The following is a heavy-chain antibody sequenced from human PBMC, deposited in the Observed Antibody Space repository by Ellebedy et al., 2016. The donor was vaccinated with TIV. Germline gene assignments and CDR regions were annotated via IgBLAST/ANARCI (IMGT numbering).Heavy chain of an antibody. CDR1: AGSISNHY. V-gene: IGHV4-59*08. J-gene: IGHJ4*02. Sequence: MPSETLSLTCTVSAGSISNHYWSWIRQPPGKGLEWIGYIYYSGSTNYNPSLKSRVTMSVDSSRNQFSLKLSSVTAADTAVFYCARTSYYDSSGYPLFDYWGQGTLVTVSS. CDR3: ARTSYYDSSGYPLFDY. D-gene: IGHD3-22*01. CDR2: IYYSGST.